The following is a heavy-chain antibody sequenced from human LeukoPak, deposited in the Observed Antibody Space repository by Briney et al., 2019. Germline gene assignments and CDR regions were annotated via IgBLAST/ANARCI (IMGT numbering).Heavy chain of an antibody. CDR1: GFTFSTYN. CDR3: GGISARGVDYYYGMDV. CDR2: ISSGSEII. J-gene: IGHJ6*02. V-gene: IGHV3-48*02. D-gene: IGHD3-10*01. Sequence: GGSLRLSCAASGFTFSTYNMNWVRQAPGKGLEWVSFISSGSEIIYYADSVKGRFTVSRDNAKNSLYLQMNSLRDEDTAVYYCGGISARGVDYYYGMDVWGQGTTVTVSS.